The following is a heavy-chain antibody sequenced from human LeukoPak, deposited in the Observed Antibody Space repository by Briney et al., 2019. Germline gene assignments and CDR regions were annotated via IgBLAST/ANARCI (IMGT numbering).Heavy chain of an antibody. J-gene: IGHJ5*02. CDR2: FSGVGDST. CDR1: GFTLSTYA. V-gene: IGHV3-23*01. D-gene: IGHD6-13*01. CDR3: AKSVIPAAGPNWFDP. Sequence: PGGSPRLSCAASGFTLSTYAMSWVRQAPGKGLEWVSAFSGVGDSTYYADSVKGRFTISRDNSKNTLHLQMNSLRAEDTAVYYCAKSVIPAAGPNWFDPWGQGTLVTVSS.